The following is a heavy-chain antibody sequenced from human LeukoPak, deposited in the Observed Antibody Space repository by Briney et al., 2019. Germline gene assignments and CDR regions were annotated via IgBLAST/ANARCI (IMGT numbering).Heavy chain of an antibody. CDR1: GFTFSRYS. CDR2: ISSSSTI. Sequence: GALRLSCAASGFTFSRYSMNWVRQAPGKGLEWVSYISSSSTIYYADSVKGRFTISRGSATNSLYLQMNSLRAEDTAVYYCARGQYCSSTSCLSSYYYYMDVWGKGTTVTVSS. J-gene: IGHJ6*03. D-gene: IGHD2-2*01. V-gene: IGHV3-48*01. CDR3: ARGQYCSSTSCLSSYYYYMDV.